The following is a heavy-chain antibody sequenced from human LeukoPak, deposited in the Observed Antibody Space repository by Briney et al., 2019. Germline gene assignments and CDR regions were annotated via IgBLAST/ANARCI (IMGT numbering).Heavy chain of an antibody. Sequence: SETLSRTCAVYGKSLSSYYWTWVRQPPGKGLEWIGEISHSGGANYSPSLKSRVTISLDTSKNQFSLRLTSVTAADTAVYYCARLTWDLPPGGLYYNYYIDVWDTGATVTVSS. CDR1: GKSLSSYY. CDR3: ARLTWDLPPGGLYYNYYIDV. CDR2: ISHSGGA. D-gene: IGHD1-26*01. V-gene: IGHV4-34*01. J-gene: IGHJ6*03.